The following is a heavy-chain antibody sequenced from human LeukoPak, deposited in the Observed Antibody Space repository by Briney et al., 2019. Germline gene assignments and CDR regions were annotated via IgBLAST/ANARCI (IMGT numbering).Heavy chain of an antibody. CDR2: ISSSGSTI. V-gene: IGHV3-48*03. CDR3: ARDVGRSGYTDY. J-gene: IGHJ4*02. CDR1: GFTFSSYE. Sequence: GGSLRLSCAASGFTFSSYEMNWVRQAPGKGLEWVSYISSSGSTIYYADSVKGRFTISRDNAKNSLYLQMNSLRAEDTAVYYCARDVGRSGYTDYWGQGTLVTVSS. D-gene: IGHD3-22*01.